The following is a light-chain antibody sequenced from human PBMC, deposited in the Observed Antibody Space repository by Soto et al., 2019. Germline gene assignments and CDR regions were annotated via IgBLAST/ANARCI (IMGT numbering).Light chain of an antibody. Sequence: QLVLTQPPSASGTPGQRVTISCSGSSSNIGSNTVNWYQHLPGTAPKLLIYSNNQRPSGVPDRFSGSKSGTSASLAISGLQFEDESDYYCAAWDDSLNAWVFGGGTKLTVL. J-gene: IGLJ3*02. V-gene: IGLV1-44*01. CDR2: SNN. CDR3: AAWDDSLNAWV. CDR1: SSNIGSNT.